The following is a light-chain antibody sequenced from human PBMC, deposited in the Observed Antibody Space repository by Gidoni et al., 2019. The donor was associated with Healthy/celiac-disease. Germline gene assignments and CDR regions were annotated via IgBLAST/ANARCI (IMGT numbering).Light chain of an antibody. CDR1: QSISSY. Sequence: DIQMTQSPSSLSASVGDRVTITCRASQSISSYLNWYQQKPGKAPKLLIYAASSLQSGVPSRSSGSGSGTDFTLTISRLQPEDFATYYCQQSYSTPRTFGQGTKLEIK. CDR3: QQSYSTPRT. J-gene: IGKJ2*01. V-gene: IGKV1-39*01. CDR2: AAS.